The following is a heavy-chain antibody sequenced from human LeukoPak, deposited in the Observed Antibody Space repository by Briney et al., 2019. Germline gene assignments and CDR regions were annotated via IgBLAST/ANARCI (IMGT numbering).Heavy chain of an antibody. V-gene: IGHV1-69*13. D-gene: IGHD3-10*01. CDR2: IIPIFGTA. CDR1: GGTFSSYA. Sequence: SVKVSCKASGGTFSSYAISWVRQAPGQGLEWMGGIIPIFGTANYAQKFQGRATITADESTSTAYMELSSLRSEDTAVYYCASPGMRYYYGSGSYYNWGQGTLVTVSS. J-gene: IGHJ4*02. CDR3: ASPGMRYYYGSGSYYN.